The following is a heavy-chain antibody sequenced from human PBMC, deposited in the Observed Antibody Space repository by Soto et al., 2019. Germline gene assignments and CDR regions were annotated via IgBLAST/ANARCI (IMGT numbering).Heavy chain of an antibody. Sequence: ESGGGVVQPGRSLRLSCAASEFTFSSYGMHWVRQAPGKGLEWVAVISYDGSNKYYADSLKGRFTVSRDNSKNTLYLQMSSLRAEDTAVYYCVKDGSSGWPYYYGMDVWGQGTTVTVSS. CDR1: EFTFSSYG. J-gene: IGHJ6*02. D-gene: IGHD6-19*01. CDR2: ISYDGSNK. CDR3: VKDGSSGWPYYYGMDV. V-gene: IGHV3-30*18.